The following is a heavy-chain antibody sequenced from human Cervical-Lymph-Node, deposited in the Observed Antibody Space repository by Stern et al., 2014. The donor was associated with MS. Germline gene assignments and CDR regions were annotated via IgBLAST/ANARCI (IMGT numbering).Heavy chain of an antibody. J-gene: IGHJ4*02. Sequence: VQLVQSGGGLVQPGGSLRLSCAASGFTFGNHDMRWVRQAPGKGLEWVSSISGGGDRTYYADSVKRRFTISRDNSKNTLYLQMNSLRAEDMAVYYCTVRGYSYGHFDNWGQGTLVTVSS. CDR2: ISGGGDRT. CDR1: GFTFGNHD. D-gene: IGHD5-18*01. V-gene: IGHV3-23*04. CDR3: TVRGYSYGHFDN.